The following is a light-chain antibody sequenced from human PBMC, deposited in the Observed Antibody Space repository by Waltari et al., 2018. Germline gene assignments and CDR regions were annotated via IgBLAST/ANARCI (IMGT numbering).Light chain of an antibody. CDR2: AAS. CDR3: QQSFSTLIT. V-gene: IGKV1-39*01. CDR1: QSIRTY. Sequence: DIHLIQSPSSLSASVGDRVTIPCCASQSIRTYLDWFQQNPGKAPNLLIYAASSLLSGVPSRFSGSGSGTDFTLTITSLQPEDFATYYCQQSFSTLITFGQGTRLEIK. J-gene: IGKJ5*01.